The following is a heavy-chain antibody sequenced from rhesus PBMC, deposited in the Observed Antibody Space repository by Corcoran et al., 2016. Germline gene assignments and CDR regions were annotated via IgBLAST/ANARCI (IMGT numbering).Heavy chain of an antibody. CDR3: ARITVTTTYSLDS. CDR1: GFSISTTGIG. V-gene: IGHV2-95*01. Sequence: QVTLQESGPALVKPTPTLTLTCALSGFSISTTGIGVGWTRPPPGKALEWLANIYWNDNKAYNTSLKSRLTISRDTSKNQVVLIMTNMDPVDTATYFCARITVTTTYSLDSWGQGVVVTVSS. D-gene: IGHD4-29*01. CDR2: IYWNDNK. J-gene: IGHJ6*01.